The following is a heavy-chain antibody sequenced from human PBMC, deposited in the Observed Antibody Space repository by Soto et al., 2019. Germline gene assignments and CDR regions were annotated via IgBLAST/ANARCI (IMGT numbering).Heavy chain of an antibody. J-gene: IGHJ6*02. CDR2: ISGSGGST. CDR1: GFTFSSYA. D-gene: IGHD5-18*01. V-gene: IGHV3-23*01. CDR3: AKFSYGFDFYYGMDV. Sequence: EVQLLESGGGLVQPGGSLRLSCAASGFTFSSYAMSWVRQAPGKGLEWVSAISGSGGSTYYADSVKGRFTISRDNFKNTLYLQMNSLRAEDTAVYYYAKFSYGFDFYYGMDVWGQGTTVTVSS.